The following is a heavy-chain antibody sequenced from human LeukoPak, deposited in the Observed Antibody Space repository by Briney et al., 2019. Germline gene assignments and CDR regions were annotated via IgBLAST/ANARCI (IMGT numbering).Heavy chain of an antibody. D-gene: IGHD6-19*01. CDR2: IYYNGST. CDR3: ARHSYSSGWYSDY. V-gene: IGHV4-39*01. J-gene: IGHJ4*02. Sequence: SETLSLTCTVPGGSISSSSYYWGWIRQPPGKGLEWIGSIYYNGSTYYNPSLKSRFTISVDTSKNQFSLKLSSVTAADTAVYYCARHSYSSGWYSDYWGQGTLVTVSS. CDR1: GGSISSSSYY.